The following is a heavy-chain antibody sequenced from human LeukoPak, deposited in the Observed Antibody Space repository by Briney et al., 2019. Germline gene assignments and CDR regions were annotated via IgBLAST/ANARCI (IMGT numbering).Heavy chain of an antibody. Sequence: GGSLRLSCAASGFTFSSYSMNWVRQAPGKGLEWVSSISSSSSYIYYADSVKGRFTISRDNAKNSLYLQMNSLRAEDTAVYYCARGTGSYLYLYFDYWGQGTLVTVSS. CDR2: ISSSSSYI. J-gene: IGHJ4*02. CDR1: GFTFSSYS. D-gene: IGHD1-26*01. V-gene: IGHV3-21*01. CDR3: ARGTGSYLYLYFDY.